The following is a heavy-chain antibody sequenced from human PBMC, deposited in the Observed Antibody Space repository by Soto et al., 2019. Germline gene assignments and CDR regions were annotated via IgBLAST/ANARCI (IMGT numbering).Heavy chain of an antibody. D-gene: IGHD3-10*01. J-gene: IGHJ4*02. CDR2: IYYSGST. Sequence: SETLSRTCTVSGGSLSSGDYYLSWSRHPPGKCLEWIGYIYYSGSTYYNPSLKSRVTISVDTSKNQFSLKLSSVTAADTAVYYCATQHLILWFGELSEWGQGTLVTVSS. CDR3: ATQHLILWFGELSE. V-gene: IGHV4-30-4*01. CDR1: GGSLSSGDYY.